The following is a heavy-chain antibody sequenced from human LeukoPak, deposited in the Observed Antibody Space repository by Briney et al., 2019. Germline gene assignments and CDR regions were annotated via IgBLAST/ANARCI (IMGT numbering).Heavy chain of an antibody. CDR1: GFTFSSYA. J-gene: IGHJ3*02. CDR3: ARETSSIAARGAAFDI. CDR2: ISYDGSNK. D-gene: IGHD6-6*01. V-gene: IGHV3-30-3*01. Sequence: GGSLRLSCAASGFTFSSYAMHWVRQAPGKGLEWVAVISYDGSNKYYADSVKGRFTISRDNSKNTLYLQMNSLRAEDTAVYYRARETSSIAARGAAFDIWGQGTMVTVSS.